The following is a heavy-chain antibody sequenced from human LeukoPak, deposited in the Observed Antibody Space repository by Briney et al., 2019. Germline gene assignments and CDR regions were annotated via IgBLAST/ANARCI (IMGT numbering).Heavy chain of an antibody. CDR1: GGSFSGYY. CDR3: ARGRITIIVVVIPDPPHYYFDY. D-gene: IGHD3-22*01. CDR2: INHSGST. Sequence: SETLSLTCAVYGGSFSGYYWSWIRQPPGKGLEWIGEINHSGSTNYNPSLKSRVTISVDTSKNQFSLKLSSVTAADTAVYYCARGRITIIVVVIPDPPHYYFDYWGQGTLVTVSS. V-gene: IGHV4-34*01. J-gene: IGHJ4*02.